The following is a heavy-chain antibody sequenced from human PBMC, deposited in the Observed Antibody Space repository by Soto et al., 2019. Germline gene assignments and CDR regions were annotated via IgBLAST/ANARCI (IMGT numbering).Heavy chain of an antibody. CDR3: ARAGTNMVQFDY. CDR2: IYYSGST. D-gene: IGHD3-10*01. Sequence: LSLTCTVSGGSINSYFWSWIRQSPGKGLEWIGHIYYSGSTSYSPSLKSRVSISVDTSKNQFSLEVHSVTAADTAVYYCARAGTNMVQFDYWGQGTLVTVSS. V-gene: IGHV4-59*01. CDR1: GGSINSYF. J-gene: IGHJ4*02.